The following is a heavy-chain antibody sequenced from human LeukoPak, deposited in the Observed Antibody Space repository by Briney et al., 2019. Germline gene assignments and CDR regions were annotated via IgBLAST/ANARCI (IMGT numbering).Heavy chain of an antibody. J-gene: IGHJ3*02. Sequence: GGSLRLSCAASGFTFSGNGMHWVRQAPGKGLEWVAFIQYSGRTQYYAESVEGRFTISRYNSKNTLYLQMNSLRAEDTAVYYCAKDWLYGSTTHDAFDIWGQGTWSPSLQ. V-gene: IGHV3-30*02. D-gene: IGHD2-2*01. CDR1: GFTFSGNG. CDR2: IQYSGRTQ. CDR3: AKDWLYGSTTHDAFDI.